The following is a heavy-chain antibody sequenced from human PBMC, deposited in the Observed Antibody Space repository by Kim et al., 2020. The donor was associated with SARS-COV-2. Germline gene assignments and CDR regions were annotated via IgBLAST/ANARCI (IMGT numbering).Heavy chain of an antibody. V-gene: IGHV1-3*01. CDR2: INAGNGNT. J-gene: IGHJ4*02. Sequence: ASVKVSCKASGYSFTSYAMHWVRQAPGQRLEWMGWINAGNGNTKYSQKFQGRVTITRDTSASTAYMELSSLRSEDTAVYYCARDPIMITFGGVNPRGELDYWGQGTLVTVSS. CDR3: ARDPIMITFGGVNPRGELDY. CDR1: GYSFTSYA. D-gene: IGHD3-16*01.